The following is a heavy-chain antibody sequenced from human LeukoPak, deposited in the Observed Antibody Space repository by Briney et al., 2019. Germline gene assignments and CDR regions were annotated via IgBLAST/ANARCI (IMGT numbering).Heavy chain of an antibody. Sequence: GGSLRLSCAASGFTFSNAWMSWVRQAPGKGREWVGRIKSKTDGGTTDYAAPVKGRFTISRDDSKTTVNLQMNSLKTEDTAVYYCTIGYGEAGYWGQGTLVTVSS. J-gene: IGHJ4*02. V-gene: IGHV3-15*01. CDR2: IKSKTDGGTT. D-gene: IGHD4-17*01. CDR1: GFTFSNAW. CDR3: TIGYGEAGY.